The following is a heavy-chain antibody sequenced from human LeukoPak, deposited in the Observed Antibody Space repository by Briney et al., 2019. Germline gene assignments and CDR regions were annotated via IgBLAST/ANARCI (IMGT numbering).Heavy chain of an antibody. CDR2: ISSNGGST. J-gene: IGHJ4*02. V-gene: IGHV3-64D*09. CDR3: VKTIGYCSSTSCYYFFES. D-gene: IGHD2-2*01. Sequence: GGSLRLSCAASGFTFSGYAMNWVRQAPGKGLEYVSAISSNGGSTSYADSVKGRFTISRDNSKNTLYLQMSSLRAEDTAVYYCVKTIGYCSSTSCYYFFESWGQGTLVTVSS. CDR1: GFTFSGYA.